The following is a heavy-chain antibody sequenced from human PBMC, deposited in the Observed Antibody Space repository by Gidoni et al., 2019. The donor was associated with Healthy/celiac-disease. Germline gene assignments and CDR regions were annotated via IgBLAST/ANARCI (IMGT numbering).Heavy chain of an antibody. CDR1: GFTFDDYA. V-gene: IGHV3-9*01. CDR2: ISWNSGSI. CDR3: AKDIGCGTSCYGMQGDYYYGMDV. D-gene: IGHD2-2*01. J-gene: IGHJ6*02. Sequence: EVQLVESGGGLVQPGRSLRLSCAASGFTFDDYAMHWVRQAPGKGLDWVSGISWNSGSIGYADSVKGRFTISRDNAKNSLYLQMNSLRAEDTALYYCAKDIGCGTSCYGMQGDYYYGMDVWGQGTTVTVSS.